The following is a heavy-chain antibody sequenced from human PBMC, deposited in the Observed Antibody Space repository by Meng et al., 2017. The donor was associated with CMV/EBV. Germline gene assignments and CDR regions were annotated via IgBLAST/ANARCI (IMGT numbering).Heavy chain of an antibody. D-gene: IGHD2-2*01. V-gene: IGHV4-34*01. CDR3: ARGRYCSSTSCTYYYYGMDV. CDR2: INHSGST. CDR1: GRSFSGYY. Sequence: SETLSLTCAVYGRSFSGYYWSWIRQPPGKGLEWIGEINHSGSTNYNPSLKSRVTISVDTSKNQFSLKLSSVTAADTAVYYCARGRYCSSTSCTYYYYGMDVWGQGTTVTVSS. J-gene: IGHJ6*02.